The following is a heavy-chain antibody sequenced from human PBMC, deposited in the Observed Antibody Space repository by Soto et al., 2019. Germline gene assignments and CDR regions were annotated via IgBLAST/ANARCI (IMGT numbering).Heavy chain of an antibody. CDR2: ISGGGSKT. CDR3: VKEKYTFWSGLSDF. V-gene: IGHV3-23*01. CDR1: GFTFSSHA. J-gene: IGHJ4*02. D-gene: IGHD3-3*01. Sequence: EVQLLESGGGLVQPGGSLRLSCAPSGFTFSSHAMNWVRQAPGKGLEWVAGISGGGSKTYYADSLKGRLTISRDNSRNTLSLQMNSLRAEDTAVYYCVKEKYTFWSGLSDFWGQGTLVTVSS.